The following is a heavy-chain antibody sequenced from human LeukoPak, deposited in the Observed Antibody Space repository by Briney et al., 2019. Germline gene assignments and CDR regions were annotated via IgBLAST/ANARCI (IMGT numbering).Heavy chain of an antibody. Sequence: SETLSLTCTVSGGSINSSSYYWGWIRQPPGKGLEWIGSIFYSGNTYDNPSLKSRVTISVDTSKNQFSLKLNSVTAADTSVYYCARHRSKWLQSSFDYWGQGTLVTVSS. CDR3: ARHRSKWLQSSFDY. D-gene: IGHD5-24*01. CDR2: IFYSGNT. CDR1: GGSINSSSYY. J-gene: IGHJ4*02. V-gene: IGHV4-39*01.